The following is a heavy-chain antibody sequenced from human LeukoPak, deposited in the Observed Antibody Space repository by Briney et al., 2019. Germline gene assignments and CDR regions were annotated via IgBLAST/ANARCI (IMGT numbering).Heavy chain of an antibody. V-gene: IGHV1-69*05. Sequence: ASVKVSCKASGGTFTSYAISGVRQAPGQGREWVGGIIPIFCTAHYAQKFQGRVTITTDESTSTAYMELSSVSSEDTAVYCCASNWAAAGTEYRGWFDPWGQGTLVTVSS. CDR3: ASNWAAAGTEYRGWFDP. CDR1: GGTFTSYA. D-gene: IGHD6-13*01. J-gene: IGHJ5*02. CDR2: IIPIFCTA.